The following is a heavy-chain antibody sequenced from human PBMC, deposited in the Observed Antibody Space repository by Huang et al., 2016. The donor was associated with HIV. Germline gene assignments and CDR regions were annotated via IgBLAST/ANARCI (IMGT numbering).Heavy chain of an antibody. CDR2: ITPIFDKT. D-gene: IGHD1-26*01. Sequence: ASGGTFSSYVISWVRQAPGQGLEWMGGITPIFDKTNYAKKFQGRVTIIADESTRTAYMEMSSLRPEDTATYYCATGPRGSGSFNWGQGTLVIVSS. CDR1: GGTFSSYV. J-gene: IGHJ4*02. V-gene: IGHV1-69*01. CDR3: ATGPRGSGSFN.